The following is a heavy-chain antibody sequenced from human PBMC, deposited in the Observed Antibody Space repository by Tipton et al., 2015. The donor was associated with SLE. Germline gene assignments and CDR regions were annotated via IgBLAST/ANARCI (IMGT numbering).Heavy chain of an antibody. Sequence: SLRLSCAASGFTFSSYAMSWVRQAPGKGLEWVSGISGSGGSTYYADSVKGRFTISRDNSKNTLYLQMNSLRAEDTAVYYCAKDSGKLAVAATGYFDYWGQGTLVTVSS. CDR1: GFTFSSYA. J-gene: IGHJ4*02. V-gene: IGHV3-23*01. CDR3: AKDSGKLAVAATGYFDY. CDR2: ISGSGGST. D-gene: IGHD6-19*01.